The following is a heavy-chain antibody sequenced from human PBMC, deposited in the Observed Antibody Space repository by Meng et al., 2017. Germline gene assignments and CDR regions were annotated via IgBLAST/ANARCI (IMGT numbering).Heavy chain of an antibody. D-gene: IGHD6-19*01. J-gene: IGHJ6*02. V-gene: IGHV1-69*05. CDR3: ARDLGLIQYYYYYGMDV. CDR1: GGTFSSYA. CDR2: IIPIFGTA. Sequence: SVKVSCKASGGTFSSYAISWVRQAPGHGLEWMGGIIPIFGTANYAQKFQGRVTITTDESTSTAYMELSSLRSEDTAVYYCARDLGLIQYYYYYGMDVWGQGTTVTVSS.